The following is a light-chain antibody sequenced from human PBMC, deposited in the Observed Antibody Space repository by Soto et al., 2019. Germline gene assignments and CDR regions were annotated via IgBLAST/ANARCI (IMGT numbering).Light chain of an antibody. V-gene: IGKV3-15*01. CDR3: QQYNNWPRT. J-gene: IGKJ5*01. CDR1: QSVDGN. Sequence: EILMTQSPATLSVSPGERATLSCRASQSVDGNLAWYQQKPGQAPRLLIYGASTRATGISARFSGSGSGTEFTLTISSLQSEDFGVYYCQQYNNWPRTFGQGTRLEIK. CDR2: GAS.